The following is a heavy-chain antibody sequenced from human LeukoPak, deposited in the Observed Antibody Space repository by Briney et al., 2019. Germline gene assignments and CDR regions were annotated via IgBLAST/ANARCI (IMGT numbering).Heavy chain of an antibody. CDR1: SGSISSSSYY. CDR3: ASLRERSYYARGFDY. CDR2: IYYSGST. J-gene: IGHJ4*02. Sequence: ETLSLTCTVSSGSISSSSYYWGWIRQPPGKGLKWIGSIYYSGSTYYNPSLKSRVTISVDTSKNQFSLKLSSVTAADTAVYYCASLRERSYYARGFDYWGQGTLVTVSS. V-gene: IGHV4-39*01. D-gene: IGHD1-26*01.